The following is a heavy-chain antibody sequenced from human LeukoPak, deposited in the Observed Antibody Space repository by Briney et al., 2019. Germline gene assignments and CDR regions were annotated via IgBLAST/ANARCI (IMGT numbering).Heavy chain of an antibody. Sequence: GGSLRLSCAASGFTFSSYAMSWVRQAPGKGLEWVSAISGSGGSTYYADSVKGRFTISRDNSKNTLYLQMNSLRAEDTAVYYCAKDLYCSSTSCPWGWFEPWGQGTLVTVSS. V-gene: IGHV3-23*01. D-gene: IGHD2-2*01. CDR3: AKDLYCSSTSCPWGWFEP. J-gene: IGHJ5*02. CDR1: GFTFSSYA. CDR2: ISGSGGST.